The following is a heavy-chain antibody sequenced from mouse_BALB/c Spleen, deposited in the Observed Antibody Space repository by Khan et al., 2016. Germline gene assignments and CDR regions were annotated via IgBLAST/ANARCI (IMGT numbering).Heavy chain of an antibody. CDR2: ISSGGST. CDR3: ARGRGIYYDYDGFAY. V-gene: IGHV5-6-5*01. Sequence: EVQLVESGGGLVKPGGSLKLSCAASGFTFSSYAMSWVRQTPEKRLEWVASISSGGSTFYPDSVKGRFTISRDNARNILYLQRSSLRSEDTAMYYCARGRGIYYDYDGFAYWGQGTLVTVSA. D-gene: IGHD2-4*01. CDR1: GFTFSSYA. J-gene: IGHJ3*01.